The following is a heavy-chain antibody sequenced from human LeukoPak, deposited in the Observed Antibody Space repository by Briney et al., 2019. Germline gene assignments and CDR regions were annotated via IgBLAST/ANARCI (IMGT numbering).Heavy chain of an antibody. J-gene: IGHJ4*02. Sequence: XETLSLTCTVSGGSISSYYWSWIRQPPGKGLEWIGYIYYSGSTNYNPSLKSRVTISVDTSKNQFSLKLSSVTAADTAVYYCARPQSGSLFYFDYWGQGTLVTVSS. CDR3: ARPQSGSLFYFDY. D-gene: IGHD6-13*01. CDR1: GGSISSYY. V-gene: IGHV4-59*08. CDR2: IYYSGST.